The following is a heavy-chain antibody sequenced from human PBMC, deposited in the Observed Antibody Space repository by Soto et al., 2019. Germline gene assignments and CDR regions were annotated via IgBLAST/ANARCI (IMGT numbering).Heavy chain of an antibody. Sequence: SQTLSLTCAISGDSVSSNSAAWNWIRQSPSRGLEWLGRTYYRSKWYNDYAVSVKSRITINPDTSKNQFSLQLNSVTPEDTAVYYCARTTSGGRGWYSDDAFDIWGKGTMVTVSS. CDR1: GDSVSSNSAA. CDR2: TYYRSKWYN. V-gene: IGHV6-1*01. J-gene: IGHJ3*02. D-gene: IGHD6-19*01. CDR3: ARTTSGGRGWYSDDAFDI.